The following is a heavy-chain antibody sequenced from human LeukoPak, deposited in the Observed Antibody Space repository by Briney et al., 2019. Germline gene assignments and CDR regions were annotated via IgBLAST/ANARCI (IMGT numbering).Heavy chain of an antibody. CDR1: GASISNYY. D-gene: IGHD6-19*01. J-gene: IGHJ6*03. Sequence: EPSETLSLTCTVSGASISNYYWSWLRQPAGKGLEWIGRISTSGSTNYNPSLKSRVTISVDTSKNQFSLKLSSVTAADTAVYYCARRSSGPYYYYYMDVWGKGTTVTVSS. CDR2: ISTSGST. V-gene: IGHV4-4*07. CDR3: ARRSSGPYYYYYMDV.